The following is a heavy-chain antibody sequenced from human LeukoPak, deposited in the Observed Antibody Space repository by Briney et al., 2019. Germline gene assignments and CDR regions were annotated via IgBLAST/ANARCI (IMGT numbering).Heavy chain of an antibody. V-gene: IGHV4-34*01. Sequence: GSLRLSCAASGFTFSSYWMSWVRQAPGKGLEWIGEINHSGSTNYNPSLKSRVTISVDTSKNQFSLKLSSVTAADTAVYYCARAGDYYDLSYRGQGTLVTVSS. D-gene: IGHD3-22*01. CDR1: GFTFSSYW. J-gene: IGHJ4*02. CDR2: INHSGST. CDR3: ARAGDYYDLSY.